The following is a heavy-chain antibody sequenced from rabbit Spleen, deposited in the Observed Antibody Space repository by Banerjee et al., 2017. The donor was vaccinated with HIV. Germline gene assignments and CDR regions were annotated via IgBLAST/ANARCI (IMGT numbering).Heavy chain of an antibody. V-gene: IGHV1S40*01. CDR3: ARGPTSTYYAFDL. D-gene: IGHD8-1*01. CDR2: IDPVFGIT. J-gene: IGHJ4*01. Sequence: QSLEESGGGLVQPEGSLTLTCTASGFSFSNNYYMCWVRQAPGKGLEWIGYIDPVFGITYYANWVNGRFSISRENAQNTVFLQMTSLTAADTATYFCARGPTSTYYAFDLWGPGTLVTVS. CDR1: GFSFSNNYY.